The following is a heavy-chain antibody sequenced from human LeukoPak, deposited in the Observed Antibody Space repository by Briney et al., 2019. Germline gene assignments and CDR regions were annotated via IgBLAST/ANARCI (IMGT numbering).Heavy chain of an antibody. Sequence: GGSLRLSCAASGFTFSSYAMSWVRQAPGKGLEWVSSVSGGGGTTHHADSVKGRFTISRDNYKSTLYLQMNSLGAEDAAVYYCAKDQGAPVGYYYGMDVWGQGTTVTVSS. CDR1: GFTFSSYA. D-gene: IGHD1-26*01. CDR3: AKDQGAPVGYYYGMDV. CDR2: VSGGGGTT. J-gene: IGHJ6*02. V-gene: IGHV3-23*01.